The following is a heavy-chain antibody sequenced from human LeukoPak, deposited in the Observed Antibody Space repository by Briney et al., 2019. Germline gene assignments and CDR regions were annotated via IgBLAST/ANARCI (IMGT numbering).Heavy chain of an antibody. Sequence: SETLSLTCTVSGGSISRYYWSWIRQPPGKGLEWIGYIYYSGSTNYNPSLKSRVTTSVDTSKNQFSLKLSSVTAADSAVYYCARQSTVVTFDYWGQGALVTVSS. CDR2: IYYSGST. CDR1: GGSISRYY. CDR3: ARQSTVVTFDY. D-gene: IGHD4-23*01. V-gene: IGHV4-59*08. J-gene: IGHJ4*02.